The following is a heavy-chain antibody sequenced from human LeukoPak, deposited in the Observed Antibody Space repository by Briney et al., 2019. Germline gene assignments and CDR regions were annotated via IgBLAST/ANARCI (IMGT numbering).Heavy chain of an antibody. CDR2: IYYSGST. CDR1: GGSISSSSYY. V-gene: IGHV4-39*01. CDR3: ARHSGYSYGYAYYYCYMDV. D-gene: IGHD5-18*01. Sequence: SETLSLTCTVTGGSISSSSYYWGWIRQPPGKGLEWIGSIYYSGSTYYNPSLKSRVTISVDPSKSQFSLKLSSVTAADTAVYYCARHSGYSYGYAYYYCYMDVWGKGTTVTVSS. J-gene: IGHJ6*03.